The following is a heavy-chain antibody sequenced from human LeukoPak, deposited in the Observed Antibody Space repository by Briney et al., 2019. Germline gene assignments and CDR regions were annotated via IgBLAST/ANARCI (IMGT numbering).Heavy chain of an antibody. CDR2: INQGENEK. D-gene: IGHD1-1*01. V-gene: IGHV3-7*03. Sequence: GGSLRLSCAASGFTYSNYWMTWVRQAPGKGLEWVANINQGENEKYYVDSVRGRFTISRDNTNSCVNLQMNSLRAEDTAVDYCARERDGHWFDYWGQGILVTVSS. CDR3: ARERDGHWFDY. CDR1: GFTYSNYW. J-gene: IGHJ4*02.